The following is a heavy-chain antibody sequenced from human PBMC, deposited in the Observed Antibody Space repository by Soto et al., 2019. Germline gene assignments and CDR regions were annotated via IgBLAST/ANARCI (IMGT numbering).Heavy chain of an antibody. J-gene: IGHJ6*03. CDR1: GDSISRGGYF. D-gene: IGHD1-26*01. CDR2: IYDSGSA. Sequence: VQLQESGPGLVKPSQTLSLTCIVSGDSISRGGYFWTWIRQHPGKGLEWIGYIYDSGSAFYNPSLKSRVTVSVDTSKNQFSLNLRSVTAADTAVFYCARGILRPNHYMDVWGKGTAVAVSS. V-gene: IGHV4-31*03. CDR3: ARGILRPNHYMDV.